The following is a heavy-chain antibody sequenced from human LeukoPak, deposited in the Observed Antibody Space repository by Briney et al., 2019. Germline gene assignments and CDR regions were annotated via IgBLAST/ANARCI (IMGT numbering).Heavy chain of an antibody. Sequence: GGSLRLSCAASGFSFTSYAMSWVRQAPGKGLEWVSAISGSGGSTYYAGSVKGRFTISRDNSKNTLYLQMNSLRAEDTAVYYCAKRYCSGGSCYPLDYWGQGTLVTVSS. CDR1: GFSFTSYA. CDR3: AKRYCSGGSCYPLDY. CDR2: ISGSGGST. J-gene: IGHJ4*02. V-gene: IGHV3-23*01. D-gene: IGHD2-15*01.